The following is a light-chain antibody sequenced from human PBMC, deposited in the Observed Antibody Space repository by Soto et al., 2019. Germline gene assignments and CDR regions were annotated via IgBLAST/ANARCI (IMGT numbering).Light chain of an antibody. V-gene: IGLV1-40*01. CDR3: QSYDSSLSAYV. CDR2: SSY. CDR1: SSNIGAGYD. J-gene: IGLJ1*01. Sequence: QSVLTQPPSVSGAPGQRVTISCTGSSSNIGAGYDVHWFQQFPGTAPKLLIYSSYNRPSGVPDRFSGSKSGTSASLAITGLQAEDEADFYCQSYDSSLSAYVFGTGTKVNV.